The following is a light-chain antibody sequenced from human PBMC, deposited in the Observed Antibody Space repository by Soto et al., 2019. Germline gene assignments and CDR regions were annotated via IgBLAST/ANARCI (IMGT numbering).Light chain of an antibody. CDR3: CSYAGIRGVV. J-gene: IGLJ2*01. V-gene: IGLV2-23*02. CDR1: SSDVGSYNL. CDR2: EVS. Sequence: QSALTQPASVSGSPGQSITISCTGTSSDVGSYNLVSWYQQHPGKAPKLMIYEVSKRPSGVSNRFSGSKSGNTASLTISGLLAEDEADYYCCSYAGIRGVVFGGGTKLTVL.